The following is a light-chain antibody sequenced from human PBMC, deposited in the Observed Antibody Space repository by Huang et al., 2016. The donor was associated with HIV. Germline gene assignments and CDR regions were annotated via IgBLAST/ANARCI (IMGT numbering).Light chain of an antibody. V-gene: IGKV3-20*01. Sequence: EIVLTQSPGTLSLSPGERVTLSCRASQSVSTDYLAWYQQRPGQAPRLLIYGASSRATGIPERFSGSVSGTEFTLTISGLEPEDFAVYYCQQYGGSLYTFGQGTKLEIK. J-gene: IGKJ2*01. CDR2: GAS. CDR1: QSVSTDY. CDR3: QQYGGSLYT.